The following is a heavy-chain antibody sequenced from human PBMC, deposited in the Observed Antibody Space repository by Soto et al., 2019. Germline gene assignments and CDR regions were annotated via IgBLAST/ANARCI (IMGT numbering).Heavy chain of an antibody. CDR2: IRSKSNGGTT. CDR1: GFTFSNTW. J-gene: IGHJ4*02. CDR3: TKDLWD. V-gene: IGHV3-15*07. Sequence: EVQLVVSGGDLVKPGGSLRLSCAASGFTFSNTWMNWVRQAPGKGLEWVGRIRSKSNGGTTDYAAPVKGRFTISRDDSKDTLYLQMNSLKTEYTAVYYCTKDLWDWGQGTLVNVSS. D-gene: IGHD1-26*01.